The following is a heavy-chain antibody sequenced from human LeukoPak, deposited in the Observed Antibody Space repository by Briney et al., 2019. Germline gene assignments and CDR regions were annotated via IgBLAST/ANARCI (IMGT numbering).Heavy chain of an antibody. D-gene: IGHD6-19*01. J-gene: IGHJ4*02. CDR2: INPNTGGT. Sequence: ASVKVSCKPSRYTLTNYYIHWVRQAPGHGLEWMAWINPNTGGTKYAQEFQGRVTMTRDTSISTAYMELSRLKSDDTAVYYCARDDIAVAGSYFDYWSQGTLVTVSS. CDR1: RYTLTNYY. V-gene: IGHV1-2*02. CDR3: ARDDIAVAGSYFDY.